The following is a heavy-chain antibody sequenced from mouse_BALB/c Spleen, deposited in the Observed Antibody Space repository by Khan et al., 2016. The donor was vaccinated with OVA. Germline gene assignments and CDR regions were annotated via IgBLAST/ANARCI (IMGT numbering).Heavy chain of an antibody. CDR1: GYTFTDYY. D-gene: IGHD1-2*01. V-gene: IGHV1-77*01. CDR3: ARRNYFGYTFAY. CDR2: ISPGSGDN. Sequence: VQLQESGAELARPGASVRLSCKASGYTFTDYYINWVKQRTGQGLEWIGEISPGSGDNYYNERFKGKATLTADKSSSTAYMQLSSLTSEASAVYFCARRNYFGYTFAYWGQGTLVTVSA. J-gene: IGHJ3*01.